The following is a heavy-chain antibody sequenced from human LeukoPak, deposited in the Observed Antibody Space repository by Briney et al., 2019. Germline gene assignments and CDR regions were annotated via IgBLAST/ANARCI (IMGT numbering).Heavy chain of an antibody. J-gene: IGHJ6*02. Sequence: SETLSLTCTVSGGSISSYYWSWTRQPPGKGLEWIGYIYYSGSTNYNPSLKSRVTISVDTSKNQFSLKLSSVTAADTAVYYCARGSADSSGWYPSRYYYGMDVWGQGTTVTVSS. D-gene: IGHD6-19*01. CDR3: ARGSADSSGWYPSRYYYGMDV. CDR1: GGSISSYY. CDR2: IYYSGST. V-gene: IGHV4-59*01.